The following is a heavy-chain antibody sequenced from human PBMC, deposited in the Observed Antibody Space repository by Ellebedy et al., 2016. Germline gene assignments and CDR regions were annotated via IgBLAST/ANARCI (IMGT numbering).Heavy chain of an antibody. CDR2: ISSSSSYI. CDR3: ARDPRPYLRYGHYDC. CDR1: GFTFSTYT. V-gene: IGHV3-21*01. D-gene: IGHD3-9*01. Sequence: GESLKISCAASGFTFSTYTMNWVRQAPGKGLEWVSCISSSSSYIYYADSLRGRFTISRDNAKNSLFLQMNNLRADDTAVYYCARDPRPYLRYGHYDCWGQGTLVTVSS. J-gene: IGHJ4*02.